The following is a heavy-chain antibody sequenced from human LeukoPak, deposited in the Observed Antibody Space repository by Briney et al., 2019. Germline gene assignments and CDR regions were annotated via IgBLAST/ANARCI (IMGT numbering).Heavy chain of an antibody. Sequence: SQTLSLTCAISGASVSSNSAAWNWIRQSPSRGLEWLGRTYYRSKWYNDYAVSVKSRITINPDTSKNQFSLQLNSVTPEDTAVYYCATSPPLYSGSYYYYYYMDVWGKGTTVTVSS. CDR2: TYYRSKWYN. V-gene: IGHV6-1*01. CDR1: GASVSSNSAA. CDR3: ATSPPLYSGSYYYYYYMDV. J-gene: IGHJ6*03. D-gene: IGHD1-26*01.